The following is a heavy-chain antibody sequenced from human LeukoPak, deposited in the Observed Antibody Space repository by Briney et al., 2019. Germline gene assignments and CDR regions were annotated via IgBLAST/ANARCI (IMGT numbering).Heavy chain of an antibody. CDR2: MYTGGTT. V-gene: IGHV3-53*01. CDR1: GFTVSGTR. Sequence: GGSLRLSCAASGFTVSGTRMSWVRQAPGKGLEWVSAMYTGGTTYYADSVKGRFTISRDNSKNTLYLHMNSLRAEDTAVYYCAKDEVTSGGGLASWGQGTLVTVSS. J-gene: IGHJ4*02. D-gene: IGHD2-21*02. CDR3: AKDEVTSGGGLAS.